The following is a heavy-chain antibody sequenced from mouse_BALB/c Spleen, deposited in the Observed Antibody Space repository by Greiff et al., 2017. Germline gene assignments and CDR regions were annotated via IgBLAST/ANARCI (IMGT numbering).Heavy chain of an antibody. CDR1: GFNIKDTY. V-gene: IGHV14-3*02. CDR3: ARSGNYEFAY. Sequence: EVKVVESGAELVKPGASVKLSCTASGFNIKDTYMHWVKQRPEQGLEWIGRIDPANGNTKYDPKFQGKATITADTSSNTAYLQLSSLTSEDTAVYYCARSGNYEFAYWGQGTLVTVSA. J-gene: IGHJ3*01. CDR2: IDPANGNT. D-gene: IGHD2-1*01.